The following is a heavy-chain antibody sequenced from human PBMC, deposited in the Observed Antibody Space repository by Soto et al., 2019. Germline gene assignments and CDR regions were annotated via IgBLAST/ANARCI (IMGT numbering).Heavy chain of an antibody. D-gene: IGHD4-17*01. CDR3: MTPVTTHDY. J-gene: IGHJ4*02. CDR1: GFTLSSYW. CDR2: IKQDGSQK. V-gene: IGHV3-7*01. Sequence: GGSLRLSCAASGFTLSSYWMNWVRLAPGKGLEWVANIKQDGSQKNYVDSVKGRFTISRDNAKNSLYLQMSSLRAEDTAVYYSMTPVTTHDYWGQRTQVTVSA.